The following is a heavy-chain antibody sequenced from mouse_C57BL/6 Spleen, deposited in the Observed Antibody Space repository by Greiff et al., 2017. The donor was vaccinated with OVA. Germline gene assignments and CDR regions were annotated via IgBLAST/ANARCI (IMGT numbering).Heavy chain of an antibody. D-gene: IGHD2-4*01. Sequence: QVHVKQSGPGLVQPSQSLSITCTVSGFSLTSYGVHWVRQSPGKGLEWLGVIWSGGSTDYNAAFISRLSISKDNSKSQVFFKMNSLQADDTAIYYCARKKDDYLYAMDYWGQGTSVTVSS. CDR1: GFSLTSYG. CDR2: IWSGGST. CDR3: ARKKDDYLYAMDY. V-gene: IGHV2-2*01. J-gene: IGHJ4*01.